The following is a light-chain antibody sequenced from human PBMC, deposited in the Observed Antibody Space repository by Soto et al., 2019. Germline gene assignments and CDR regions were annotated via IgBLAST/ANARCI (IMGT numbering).Light chain of an antibody. CDR2: EVS. J-gene: IGLJ3*02. CDR1: NSDVGGYSY. Sequence: QSALTQPASVSGSPGQSITISCTGTNSDVGGYSYVSWFQQHPGKAPKLIIYEVSNRPSGVSIRFSGSKSGNTASLTVSGLQAEDEADYYCSSFTRSNTWVIGGGTKLTVL. V-gene: IGLV2-14*01. CDR3: SSFTRSNTWV.